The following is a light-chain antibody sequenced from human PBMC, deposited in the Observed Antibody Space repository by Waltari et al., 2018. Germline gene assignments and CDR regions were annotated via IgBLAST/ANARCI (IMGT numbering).Light chain of an antibody. J-gene: IGKJ2*02. CDR2: KAS. CDR1: QSITTW. CDR3: QQYDRYPCT. V-gene: IGKV1-5*03. Sequence: CRASQSITTWLAWYQQKPGKAPNLLIYKASSLLSGVPSRFSGSGSGTEFTLTISSLQPDNFATYYCQQYDRYPCTFGQGTKLEIK.